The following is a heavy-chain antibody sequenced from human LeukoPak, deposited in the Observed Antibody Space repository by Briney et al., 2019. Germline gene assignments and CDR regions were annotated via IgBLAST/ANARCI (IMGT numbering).Heavy chain of an antibody. CDR1: GYTFTGYY. CDR3: ARGPVYSSSSYYYYYMDV. CDR2: IIPIFGTA. D-gene: IGHD6-6*01. V-gene: IGHV1-69*06. Sequence: GASVKVSCKASGYTFTGYYMHWVRRAPGQGLEWMGGIIPIFGTANYAQKFQGRVTITADKSTSTAYMELSSLRSEDTAVYCCARGPVYSSSSYYYYYMDVWGKGTTVTVSS. J-gene: IGHJ6*03.